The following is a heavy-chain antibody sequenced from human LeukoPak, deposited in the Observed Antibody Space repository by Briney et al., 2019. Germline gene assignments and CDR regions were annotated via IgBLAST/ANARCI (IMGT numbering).Heavy chain of an antibody. J-gene: IGHJ4*02. CDR1: GFTFSSYT. V-gene: IGHV3-48*04. D-gene: IGHD6-13*01. Sequence: PGGSLRLSCAASGFTFSSYTMNWVRQAPGRGLEWVAYIRSSGSAMNYADAVKGRFIISRDNAQNSLFLQMNSLRAEDTGVYYCARGDPGSTWSCFDNWGLGTLVTVSP. CDR2: IRSSGSAM. CDR3: ARGDPGSTWSCFDN.